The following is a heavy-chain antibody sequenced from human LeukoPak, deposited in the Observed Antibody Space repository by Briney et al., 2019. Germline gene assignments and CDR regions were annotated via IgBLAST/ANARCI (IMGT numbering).Heavy chain of an antibody. CDR1: GYTFTSYG. CDR2: ISAYNGNT. Sequence: GASVKVSCRASGYTFTSYGISWVRQAPGQGLEWMGWISAYNGNTNYAQKLQGRVTMTTDTSTSTAYMELRSLRSDDTAVYYCARDTMVRGVIVEFDPWGQGTLVTVSS. D-gene: IGHD3-10*01. CDR3: ARDTMVRGVIVEFDP. V-gene: IGHV1-18*01. J-gene: IGHJ5*02.